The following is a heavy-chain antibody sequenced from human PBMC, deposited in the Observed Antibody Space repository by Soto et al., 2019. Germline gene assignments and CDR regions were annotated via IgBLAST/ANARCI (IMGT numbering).Heavy chain of an antibody. Sequence: QVQLQESGPGLVKPSGTLSLTCAVSGGSISSSNWWSWVRQPPGKGLEWIGEIYHSGSTNYNPSLKGRVTLSVDKSKNQFSLKLRSVTAADTAVYYCARIRYSSSSGANDYWGQGTLVTVSS. CDR2: IYHSGST. CDR1: GGSISSSNW. V-gene: IGHV4-4*02. CDR3: ARIRYSSSSGANDY. J-gene: IGHJ4*02. D-gene: IGHD6-6*01.